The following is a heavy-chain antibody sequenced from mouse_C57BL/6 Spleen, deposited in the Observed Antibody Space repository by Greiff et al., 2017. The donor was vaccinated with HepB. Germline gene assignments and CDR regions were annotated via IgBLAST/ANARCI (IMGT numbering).Heavy chain of an antibody. D-gene: IGHD2-4*01. CDR2: IDPENGDT. Sequence: VQLQQSGAELVRPGASVKLSCTASGFNIKDDYMHWVKQRPEQGLEWIGWIDPENGDTEYASKFQGKATITADTSSNTAYLQLSSLTSEDTAVYYCTPEGRGLRREKFAYWGQGTLVTVSA. J-gene: IGHJ3*01. CDR1: GFNIKDDY. CDR3: TPEGRGLRREKFAY. V-gene: IGHV14-4*01.